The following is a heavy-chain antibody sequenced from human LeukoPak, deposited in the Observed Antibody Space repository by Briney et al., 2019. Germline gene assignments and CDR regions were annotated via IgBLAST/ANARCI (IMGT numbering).Heavy chain of an antibody. CDR1: GASITTTSLY. Sequence: SETLSLTCNVSGASITTTSLYWGWIRQPPGKALEWIGSVFFVGTTHYNPSLKSRVTMSVDTSKNQFSLKLSSVTAADTAVYYCARAGSYDSSGYGYWGQGTLVTVSS. V-gene: IGHV4-39*07. D-gene: IGHD3-22*01. J-gene: IGHJ4*02. CDR3: ARAGSYDSSGYGY. CDR2: VFFVGTT.